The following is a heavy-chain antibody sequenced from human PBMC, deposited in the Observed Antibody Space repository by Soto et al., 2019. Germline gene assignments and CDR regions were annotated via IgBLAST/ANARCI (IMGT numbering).Heavy chain of an antibody. CDR1: GDSVSSNSAA. Sequence: SQTLSLTCAISGDSVSSNSAAWNWIRQSPSRGLEWLGRTYYRSKWYNDYAESVKSRISINPDTSKNQFSLQLNSVTPEDTAVYYCARVHTMVRGVMRSWFDPWGQGTLVTVSS. V-gene: IGHV6-1*01. J-gene: IGHJ5*02. CDR2: TYYRSKWYN. D-gene: IGHD3-10*01. CDR3: ARVHTMVRGVMRSWFDP.